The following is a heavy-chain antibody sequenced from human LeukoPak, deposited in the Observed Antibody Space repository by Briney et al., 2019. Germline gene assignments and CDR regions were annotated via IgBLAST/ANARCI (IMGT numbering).Heavy chain of an antibody. V-gene: IGHV3-7*01. CDR1: GFTFSSFW. CDR3: ARGYIVHDY. D-gene: IGHD1-14*01. CDR2: IKQDGSEE. Sequence: GGSLRLSCAASGFTFSSFWMSWVRQAPGKGLEWVANIKQDGSEEYYVDSVKGRFTISRDNAKNSLYLQMNSLRAEDTALYYCARGYIVHDYWGQGTLVTVSS. J-gene: IGHJ4*02.